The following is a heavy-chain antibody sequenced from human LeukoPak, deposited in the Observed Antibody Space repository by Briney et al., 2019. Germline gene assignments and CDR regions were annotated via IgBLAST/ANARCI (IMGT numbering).Heavy chain of an antibody. CDR2: IIPILGIA. V-gene: IGHV1-69*04. CDR3: AREGPTNYDFWSGYYTLDY. J-gene: IGHJ4*02. CDR1: GYTFTGYY. D-gene: IGHD3-3*01. Sequence: ASVKVSCKASGYTFTGYYMHWVRQAPGQGLEWMGRIIPILGIANYAQKFQGRATITADKSTSTAYMELSSLRSEDTAVYYCAREGPTNYDFWSGYYTLDYWGQGTLVTVSS.